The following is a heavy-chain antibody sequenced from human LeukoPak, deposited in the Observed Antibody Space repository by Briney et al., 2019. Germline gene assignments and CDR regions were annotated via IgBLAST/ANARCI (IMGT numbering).Heavy chain of an antibody. V-gene: IGHV3-11*01. D-gene: IGHD6-13*01. J-gene: IGHJ4*02. CDR3: ARERTYSSSWYPLDY. Sequence: LSLTCTVSGGSISSSSYYMSWIRQAPGKGLEWVSYISSSGSTIYYADSVKGRFTISRDNAKNSLYLQMNSLRAEDTAVYYCARERTYSSSWYPLDYWGQGTLVTVSS. CDR2: ISSSGSTI. CDR1: GGSISSSSYY.